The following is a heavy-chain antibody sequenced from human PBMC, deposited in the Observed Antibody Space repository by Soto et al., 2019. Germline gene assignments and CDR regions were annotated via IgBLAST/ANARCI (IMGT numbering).Heavy chain of an antibody. CDR2: ISHDGTNK. Sequence: GGVLRLSCAVSGFTFSAYGMHWVRQAPGKGLEWVAAISHDGTNKNYGDSVKGRFTISRDNSKNTLYLQMNSLRPEDTALYYCAKDEYYYSRSGYYIFDYWGQGTLVTVSS. V-gene: IGHV3-30*18. CDR1: GFTFSAYG. J-gene: IGHJ4*02. CDR3: AKDEYYYSRSGYYIFDY. D-gene: IGHD3-22*01.